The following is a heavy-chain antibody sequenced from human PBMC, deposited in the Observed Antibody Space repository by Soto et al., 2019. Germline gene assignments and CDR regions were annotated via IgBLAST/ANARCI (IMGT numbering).Heavy chain of an antibody. J-gene: IGHJ4*02. V-gene: IGHV4-39*01. D-gene: IGHD2-15*01. CDR2: IYYSGST. Sequence: QLQLQESGPGLVKPSETLSLTCTVSGGSISSISYYWGWIRQPPGKGLEWIGSIYYSGSTYYNPSLESRVTIAVDTSKNQFSLKLSSVTAADTAVYYCARHTPAISISDHWGQGTLVTVSS. CDR1: GGSISSISYY. CDR3: ARHTPAISISDH.